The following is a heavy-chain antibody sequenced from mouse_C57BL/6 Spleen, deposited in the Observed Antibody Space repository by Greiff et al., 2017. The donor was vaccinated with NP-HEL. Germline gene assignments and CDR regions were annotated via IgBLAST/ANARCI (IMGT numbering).Heavy chain of an antibody. V-gene: IGHV5-6*01. CDR3: ARHGDYDYAMDY. D-gene: IGHD2-4*01. CDR1: GFTFSSYG. J-gene: IGHJ4*01. Sequence: EVQLVESGGDLVKPGGSLKLSCAASGFTFSSYGMSWVRQTPDKRLEWVATISSGGSYTYYPDSVKGRFTISRDNAKNTLYLQMSSLKSEDTAMYYCARHGDYDYAMDYWGQGTPVTVSS. CDR2: ISSGGSYT.